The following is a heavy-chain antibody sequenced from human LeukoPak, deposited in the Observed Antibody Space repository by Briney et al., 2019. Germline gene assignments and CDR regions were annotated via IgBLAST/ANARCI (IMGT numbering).Heavy chain of an antibody. CDR3: ARDPYYYYSSGYSFIYYFDY. CDR2: IKQDGSEK. Sequence: GGSLRLSCAASGFTFSSYWMTWVRQAPGKGLEWVAHIKQDGSEKYYVDSVKGRFTISRDNAKNSLCLQMNSLRAEDTAVYYCARDPYYYYSSGYSFIYYFDYWGQGTLVTVSS. CDR1: GFTFSSYW. J-gene: IGHJ4*02. D-gene: IGHD3-22*01. V-gene: IGHV3-7*01.